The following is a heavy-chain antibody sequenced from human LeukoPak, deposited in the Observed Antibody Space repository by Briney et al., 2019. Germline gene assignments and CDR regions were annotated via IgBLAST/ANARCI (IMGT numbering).Heavy chain of an antibody. CDR2: ISYDGSNK. V-gene: IGHV3-30-3*02. CDR3: AKSPYDILTGYYKL. Sequence: GGSLRLSCAASGFTFSSYAMHWVRQAPGKGLEWVAVISYDGSNKYYADSVKGRFTISRDNSKNTLYLQMNSLRAEDTAVYYCAKSPYDILTGYYKLWGQGTLVTVSS. CDR1: GFTFSSYA. D-gene: IGHD3-9*01. J-gene: IGHJ4*02.